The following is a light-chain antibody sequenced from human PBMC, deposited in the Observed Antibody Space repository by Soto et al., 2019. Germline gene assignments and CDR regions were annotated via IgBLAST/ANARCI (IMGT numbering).Light chain of an antibody. J-gene: IGKJ3*01. V-gene: IGKV1-12*01. CDR1: EGISSW. CDR3: QQANSFPFT. CDR2: AAS. Sequence: DIQMTQSPSSVSASVGDRVTITCRASEGISSWLAWYQQAPGKSPKLLIYAASSLQSEAPSRFSGSGSGTDFTLPISSLQPEDLGTYYCQQANSFPFTFGPGTKVEIK.